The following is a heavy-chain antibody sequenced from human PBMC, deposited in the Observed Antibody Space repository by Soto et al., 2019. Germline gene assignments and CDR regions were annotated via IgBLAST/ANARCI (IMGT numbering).Heavy chain of an antibody. CDR3: TTDSAEYFDWFEAGY. CDR2: IKSKTDGGTT. V-gene: IGHV3-15*01. Sequence: GGSLRLSCAASGFTFSNAWMSWVRQAPGKGLEWVGRIKSKTDGGTTDYAAPVKGRFTISRDDSKNTLYLQMNSLKTEDTAVYYCTTDSAEYFDWFEAGYWGQGTLVTVSS. D-gene: IGHD3-9*01. CDR1: GFTFSNAW. J-gene: IGHJ4*02.